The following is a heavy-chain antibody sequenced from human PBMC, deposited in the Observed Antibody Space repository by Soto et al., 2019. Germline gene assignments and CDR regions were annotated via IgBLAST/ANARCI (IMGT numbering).Heavy chain of an antibody. CDR3: AGSYGNAWYTY. V-gene: IGHV4-34*01. CDR2: INHSGST. D-gene: IGHD6-13*01. Sequence: SETLSLTCAVYGGSFSGYYWSWIRQPPGKGLEWIGEINHSGSTHYNPSLKSRVTTSVDTSKNQFSLRLSSVTAADTAIYYCAGSYGNAWYTYWGQGTLVTVSS. J-gene: IGHJ4*01. CDR1: GGSFSGYY.